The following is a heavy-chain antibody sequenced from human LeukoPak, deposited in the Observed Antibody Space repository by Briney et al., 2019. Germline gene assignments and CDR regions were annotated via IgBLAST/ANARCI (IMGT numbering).Heavy chain of an antibody. V-gene: IGHV1-2*02. CDR1: GYTFTGYY. Sequence: GASVKVSCKASGYTFTGYYMHWVRQAPGQGLEWMGWINPNSGGTNYAQKFQGRVTMTRDTSISTAYMELSRLRSDDTAVYYCARTLLAGVYSSGLGVDYWGQGTLVTVSS. J-gene: IGHJ4*02. D-gene: IGHD6-19*01. CDR3: ARTLLAGVYSSGLGVDY. CDR2: INPNSGGT.